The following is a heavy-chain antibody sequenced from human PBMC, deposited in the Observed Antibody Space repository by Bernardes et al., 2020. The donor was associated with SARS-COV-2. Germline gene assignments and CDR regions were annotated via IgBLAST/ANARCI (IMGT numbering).Heavy chain of an antibody. CDR3: ARHLQGVGVAGRYFDL. D-gene: IGHD3-10*01. CDR1: GGSISSYY. CDR2: IYYSGST. V-gene: IGHV4-59*08. J-gene: IGHJ2*01. Sequence: SETLSLTCTVSGGSISSYYWSWIRQPPGKGLEWIGYIYYSGSTNYNPSLKSRVTISVDTSKKQFSVKLSSVTAADTAVYYCARHLQGVGVAGRYFDLWGRGTLVTVSS.